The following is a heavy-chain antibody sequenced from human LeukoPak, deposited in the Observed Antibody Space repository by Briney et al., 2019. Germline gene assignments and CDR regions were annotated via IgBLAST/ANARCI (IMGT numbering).Heavy chain of an antibody. CDR1: GGSLSSGGYS. CDR2: IYHSGST. Sequence: SETLSLTCAVSGGSLSSGGYSWSWIRQPPGKGLEWIGYIYHSGSTYYNPSLKSRVTISVDRSKNQFSRKLSSVTAADTAVYYCAREAGRAFDIWGQGTMVTVSS. J-gene: IGHJ3*02. V-gene: IGHV4-30-2*01. CDR3: AREAGRAFDI.